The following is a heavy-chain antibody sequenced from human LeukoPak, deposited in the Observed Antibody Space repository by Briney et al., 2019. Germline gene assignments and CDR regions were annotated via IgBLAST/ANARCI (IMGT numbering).Heavy chain of an antibody. V-gene: IGHV4-30-2*01. D-gene: IGHD6-13*01. CDR3: ASKGDSSSWPLWY. Sequence: PSQTLSLTCTVSGGSISSGGYYWSWIRQPPGKGLEWIGYIYHSGSTYYNPSLKSRVTISVDRSKNQFSLKLSSVTAADTAVYYCASKGDSSSWPLWYWGQGTLVTVSS. CDR2: IYHSGST. J-gene: IGHJ4*02. CDR1: GGSISSGGYY.